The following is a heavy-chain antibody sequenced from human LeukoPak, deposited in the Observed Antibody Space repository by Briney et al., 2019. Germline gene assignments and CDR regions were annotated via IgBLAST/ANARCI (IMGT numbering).Heavy chain of an antibody. Sequence: GGSLRLSCAASRLTFSDVYMNWIRQVPGKGLEWVSYISPSGNIREYADSVKGRFTISRDNAKKSLYLEMNSLRAEDTAVYYCTRAPRSPADWGQGTLVTVSS. CDR1: RLTFSDVY. J-gene: IGHJ4*02. V-gene: IGHV3-11*01. CDR2: ISPSGNIR. CDR3: TRAPRSPAD.